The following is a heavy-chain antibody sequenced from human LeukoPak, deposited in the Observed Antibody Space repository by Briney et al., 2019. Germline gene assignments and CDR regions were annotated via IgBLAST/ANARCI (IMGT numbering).Heavy chain of an antibody. Sequence: GGSLRLSCAASGFTFSSYAMSWVRQAPGKGLEWVSAISGSGGSTYYADSVKGRFTISRDNSKNTLYLQTNSLRAEDTAVYYCAREQNLYSGYDYRKVNYYYGMDVWGQGTTVTVSS. D-gene: IGHD5-12*01. CDR1: GFTFSSYA. J-gene: IGHJ6*02. V-gene: IGHV3-23*01. CDR3: AREQNLYSGYDYRKVNYYYGMDV. CDR2: ISGSGGST.